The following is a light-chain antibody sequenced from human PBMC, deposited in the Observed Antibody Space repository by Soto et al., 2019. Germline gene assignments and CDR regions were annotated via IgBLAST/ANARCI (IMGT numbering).Light chain of an antibody. J-gene: IGKJ1*01. CDR2: DAS. CDR1: QSISNW. V-gene: IGKV1-5*01. Sequence: DIQMTQSPSTLPASVGDRVTMTCRASQSISNWLAWYQQKPGKAPKLLIYDASSLESGVPSRFSGSGSGTEFTLTISSLQPDDFATYYCQQYNSYSPWTFGQGTTVDIK. CDR3: QQYNSYSPWT.